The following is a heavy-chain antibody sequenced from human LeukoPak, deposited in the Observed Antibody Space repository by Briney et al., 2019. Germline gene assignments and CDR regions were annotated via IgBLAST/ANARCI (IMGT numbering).Heavy chain of an antibody. V-gene: IGHV6-1*01. CDR2: TYYRSKWYY. CDR1: GDSVSSISVA. CDR3: SLARSEYHYGMDV. Sequence: SQTLSLTCAISGDSVSSISVAWNWIRQSPSRGLEWLGRTYYRSKWYYEYAVSVKSRINISPDTLKNQFSLRLTSVTPEDTAVYYCSLARSEYHYGMDVWGQGTTVTVSS. J-gene: IGHJ6*02.